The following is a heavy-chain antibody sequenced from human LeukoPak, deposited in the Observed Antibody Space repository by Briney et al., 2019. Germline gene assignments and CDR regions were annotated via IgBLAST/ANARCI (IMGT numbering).Heavy chain of an antibody. J-gene: IGHJ6*02. V-gene: IGHV1-69*13. D-gene: IGHD4-17*01. Sequence: ASVKVSCKASGGTFSSYAISWVRQAPGQGLEWMGGIIPIFGTANYAQKLQGRVTITADESTSTAYMELSSLRSEDTAVYYCAGGDGDYLSIGGMDVWGQGTTVTVSS. CDR2: IIPIFGTA. CDR1: GGTFSSYA. CDR3: AGGDGDYLSIGGMDV.